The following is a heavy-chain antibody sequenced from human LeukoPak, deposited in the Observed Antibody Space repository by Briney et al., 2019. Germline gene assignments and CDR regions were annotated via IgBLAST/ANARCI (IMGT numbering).Heavy chain of an antibody. CDR2: IYYSGST. Sequence: SETPSLTCTVSGGSISSYYWSWIRQPPGRGLEWIGYIYYSGSTNYNPSLKSRVTISVDTSKNQFSLKLSSVTAADTALYYCARHKDNSGTYQNWFDPWGQGTLVTVSS. V-gene: IGHV4-59*08. CDR3: ARHKDNSGTYQNWFDP. D-gene: IGHD3-10*01. J-gene: IGHJ5*02. CDR1: GGSISSYY.